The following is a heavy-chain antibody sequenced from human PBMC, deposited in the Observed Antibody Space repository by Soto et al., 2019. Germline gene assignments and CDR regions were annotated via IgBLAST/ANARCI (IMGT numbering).Heavy chain of an antibody. CDR1: GYTFTRYV. V-gene: IGHV1-18*01. D-gene: IGHD2-8*01. CDR3: AKNGQPPYYYYGLDV. J-gene: IGHJ6*02. CDR2: ISGYNGDT. Sequence: QGHLVQSEAEVKKPGASVKVSCKASGYTFTRYVISWVRQAPGQGLEWMGWISGYNGDTNYAQKFHDRVSMTIATSTGTAYMELRSLTSDDTAIYYCAKNGQPPYYYYGLDVWGQGTKVTVSS.